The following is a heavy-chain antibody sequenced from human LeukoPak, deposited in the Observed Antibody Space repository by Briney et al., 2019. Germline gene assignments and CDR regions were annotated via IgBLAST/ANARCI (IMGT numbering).Heavy chain of an antibody. CDR1: GFTFSGSA. CDR3: AKDRVMVIVVVITLQH. Sequence: PGGSLRLSCAASGFTFSGSAMPWVRQASGKGLEWVGRIRSKANSYATAYAASVKGRFTISRDDSKNTAYLQMNSLKTEDTAVYYCAKDRVMVIVVVITLQHWGQGTLVTVSS. CDR2: IRSKANSYAT. D-gene: IGHD3-22*01. J-gene: IGHJ1*01. V-gene: IGHV3-73*01.